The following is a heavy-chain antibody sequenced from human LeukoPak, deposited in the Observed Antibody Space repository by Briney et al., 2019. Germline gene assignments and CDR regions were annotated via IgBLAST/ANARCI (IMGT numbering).Heavy chain of an antibody. J-gene: IGHJ4*02. D-gene: IGHD2-2*02. CDR3: ARVLGGIPLYHFDY. V-gene: IGHV4-39*07. CDR2: INHSGST. Sequence: SETLSLTCTVSGDSITSSAFYWGWIRQPPGKGLEWIGEINHSGSTNYNPSLKSRVTISVDTSKNQFSLKLSSVTAADTAVYYCARVLGGIPLYHFDYWGQGTLVTVSS. CDR1: GDSITSSAFY.